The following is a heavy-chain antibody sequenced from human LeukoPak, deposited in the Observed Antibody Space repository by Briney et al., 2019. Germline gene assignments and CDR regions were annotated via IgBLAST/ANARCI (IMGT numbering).Heavy chain of an antibody. CDR3: ARHDDYDENDY. J-gene: IGHJ4*02. CDR2: IYNSGST. CDR1: GYSISSGYY. V-gene: IGHV4-38-2*02. D-gene: IGHD4-17*01. Sequence: SETLSLTCTVSGYSISSGYYWGWIRQPPGKGLEWIGSIYNSGSTYYNASLKSRVTISVDMSKNQFSLNLSSVTAADTAVYYCARHDDYDENDYWGQGTLVTVSS.